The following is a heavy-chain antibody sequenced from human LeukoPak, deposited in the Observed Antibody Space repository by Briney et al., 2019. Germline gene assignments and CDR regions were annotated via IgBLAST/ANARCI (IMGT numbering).Heavy chain of an antibody. CDR2: IYYSGST. Sequence: SETLSLTCTVSGGSISSSSYYWGWIRQPPGTGLEWIGSIYYSGSTNYNPSLKGRVTKSVDTSKNQFSLKLSCVTASDTAVYYCARRVRKWELSVKADEWGQGTLVTVSS. CDR3: ARRVRKWELSVKADE. J-gene: IGHJ4*02. CDR1: GGSISSSSYY. D-gene: IGHD1-26*01. V-gene: IGHV4-39*01.